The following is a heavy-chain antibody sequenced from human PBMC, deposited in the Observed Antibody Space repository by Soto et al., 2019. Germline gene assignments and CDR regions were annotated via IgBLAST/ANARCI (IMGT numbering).Heavy chain of an antibody. CDR2: INAGNGNT. CDR1: GYTFTSYA. Sequence: QVPLVQSGAEVKKPGASVKVSCKASGYTFTSYAMHWVRQAPGQRLEWMGWINAGNGNTKYSQKFQGRVTITRDTSASTAYMELSSLRSEDTAVYYCARLDFWSGYYTWWGQGTLVTVSS. CDR3: ARLDFWSGYYTW. V-gene: IGHV1-3*01. D-gene: IGHD3-3*01. J-gene: IGHJ4*02.